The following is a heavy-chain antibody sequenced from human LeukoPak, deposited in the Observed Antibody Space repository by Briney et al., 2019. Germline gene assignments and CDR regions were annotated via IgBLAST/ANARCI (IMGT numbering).Heavy chain of an antibody. J-gene: IGHJ4*02. CDR3: AMGADFWSCYSYYFDY. D-gene: IGHD3-3*01. V-gene: IGHV3-23*01. CDR1: GFSFNDYA. Sequence: PGGSLRLSCAASGFSFNDYAMSWVRQAPGKGLEWVSSIRGSGDTTGYADYVQGRLTISRDNSKNTLNLQMNSLRTEDTAVYYCAMGADFWSCYSYYFDYWGQETLVTVAS. CDR2: IRGSGDTT.